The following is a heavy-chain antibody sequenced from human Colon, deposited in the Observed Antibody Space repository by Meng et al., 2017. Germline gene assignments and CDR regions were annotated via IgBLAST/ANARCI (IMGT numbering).Heavy chain of an antibody. J-gene: IGHJ4*02. CDR3: ARDSSSSAYSPFDY. Sequence: QGQLQQTSPGLGKPSQTPSPPCAISGDSVSSNSAAWNWIRQYPSRGLEWLGRTYYRSKWYNDYAVSVKSRITINPDTSKNQFSLQLNSVTPEDTAVYYCARDSSSSAYSPFDYWGQGTLVTVSS. CDR2: TYYRSKWYN. CDR1: GDSVSSNSAA. V-gene: IGHV6-1*01. D-gene: IGHD3-22*01.